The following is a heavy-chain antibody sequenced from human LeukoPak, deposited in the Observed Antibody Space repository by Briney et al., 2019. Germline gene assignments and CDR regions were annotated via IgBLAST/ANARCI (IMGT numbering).Heavy chain of an antibody. Sequence: GASVKVSCKASGYTFTGYYMHWVRQAPGQGLEWMGWINPNSGGTNYAQKFQGRVTMTRDTSISTAYMELSRLRSDDTAVYYCERDQYYYDSSGYLDYWGQGTLVNVSS. D-gene: IGHD3-22*01. J-gene: IGHJ4*02. CDR3: ERDQYYYDSSGYLDY. V-gene: IGHV1-2*02. CDR2: INPNSGGT. CDR1: GYTFTGYY.